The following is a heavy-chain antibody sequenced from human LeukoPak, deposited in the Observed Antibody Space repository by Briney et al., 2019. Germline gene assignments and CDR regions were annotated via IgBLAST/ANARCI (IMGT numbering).Heavy chain of an antibody. D-gene: IGHD3-10*01. Sequence: GGSLRLSCAASGFTFSSYGMHWVRQAPGKGLEWVAFIRYDGSNKYYADSVKGRFTISRDNSKNTLYLQMNSLRAEDTAVYYCAKDLVGWNYYGSTWFDPWGQGTLVTVSS. CDR3: AKDLVGWNYYGSTWFDP. CDR2: IRYDGSNK. V-gene: IGHV3-30*02. CDR1: GFTFSSYG. J-gene: IGHJ5*02.